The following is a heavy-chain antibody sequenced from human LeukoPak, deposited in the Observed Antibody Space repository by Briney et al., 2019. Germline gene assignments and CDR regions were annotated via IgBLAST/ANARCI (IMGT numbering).Heavy chain of an antibody. D-gene: IGHD6-6*01. J-gene: IGHJ4*02. Sequence: PGGSLRLSCAASGFTFSSYAMSWVRQAPGKGLEWVSAISGSGGSTYYANSVKGRFTISRDNSKNTLYLQMNSLRAEDTAVYYCAKDPHPQYSSSFLFDYWGQGTLVTVSS. V-gene: IGHV3-23*01. CDR3: AKDPHPQYSSSFLFDY. CDR2: ISGSGGST. CDR1: GFTFSSYA.